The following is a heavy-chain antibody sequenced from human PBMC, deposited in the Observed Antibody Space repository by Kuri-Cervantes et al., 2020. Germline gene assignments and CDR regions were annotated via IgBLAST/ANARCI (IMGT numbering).Heavy chain of an antibody. Sequence: GESLKISCAASGFTFSNAWMSWVRRAPGKGLEWVGCIKSKTDGGTTDYAAPVKGRFTISRDDSKNTLYLQMNSLKTEDTAVYYCTTDSYGSGSFDYWGQGTLVTVSS. V-gene: IGHV3-15*01. J-gene: IGHJ4*02. CDR3: TTDSYGSGSFDY. CDR2: IKSKTDGGTT. CDR1: GFTFSNAW. D-gene: IGHD3-10*01.